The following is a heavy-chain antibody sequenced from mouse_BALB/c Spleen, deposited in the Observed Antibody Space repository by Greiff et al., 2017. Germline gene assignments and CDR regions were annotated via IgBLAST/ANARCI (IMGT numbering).Heavy chain of an antibody. CDR3: ARLGLGAY. Sequence: VQLHQSGAELVRPGSSVKISCKALGYAFSSYWMNWVKQRPGQGLEWIGQIYPGDGDTNYNGKFKGKATLTADKSSSTAYMQLSSLTSEDSAVYFCARLGLGAYWGQGTLVTVSA. CDR1: GYAFSSYW. D-gene: IGHD4-1*01. J-gene: IGHJ3*01. CDR2: IYPGDGDT. V-gene: IGHV1-80*01.